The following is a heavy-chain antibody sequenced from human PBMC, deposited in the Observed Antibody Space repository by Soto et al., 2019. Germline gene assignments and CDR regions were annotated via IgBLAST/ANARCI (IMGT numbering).Heavy chain of an antibody. Sequence: QVQLVQSEAEVKKPGSSVKVSCKSSGLTFRSDSISWVRQAPGQGLEWMGGIIPISRTPTYAQKFQGRVTISADESTRTAYMEVTSLTFEDTAGYYCARGVASSDWGQGTLVTVSS. J-gene: IGHJ4*02. CDR2: IIPISRTP. CDR1: GLTFRSDS. V-gene: IGHV1-69*01. D-gene: IGHD5-12*01. CDR3: ARGVASSD.